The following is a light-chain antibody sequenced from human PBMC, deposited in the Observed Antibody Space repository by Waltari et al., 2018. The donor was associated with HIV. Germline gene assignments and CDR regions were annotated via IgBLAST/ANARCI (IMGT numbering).Light chain of an antibody. CDR1: NSDFGSYDF. CDR2: DVR. Sequence: QSALTQPASVSGSPGPSITISCTGTNSDFGSYDFVSWYQQYPGKAPRLIISDVRNRPSGISSRFSGSKYGYTASLTISGLRAEDEADYFCSSWTSSTTLVFGTGTKVTVL. J-gene: IGLJ1*01. CDR3: SSWTSSTTLV. V-gene: IGLV2-14*01.